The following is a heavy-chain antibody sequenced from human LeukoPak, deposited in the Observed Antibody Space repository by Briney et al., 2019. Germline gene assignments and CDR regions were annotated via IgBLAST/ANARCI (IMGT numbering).Heavy chain of an antibody. CDR1: IGPFSVYH. CDR2: IDPYGGS. CDR3: ARHVSGRWFGDDYPYYADV. V-gene: IGHV4-34*01. D-gene: IGHD3-10*01. Sequence: SDPVSLPCGVYIGPFSVYHWSWIRQTPGKGLEWIGEIDPYGGSNYNPSLKSRVTISVDTSNNQLSLKLNSVTAADTALYYCARHVSGRWFGDDYPYYADVWGKGTTVTISS. J-gene: IGHJ6*03.